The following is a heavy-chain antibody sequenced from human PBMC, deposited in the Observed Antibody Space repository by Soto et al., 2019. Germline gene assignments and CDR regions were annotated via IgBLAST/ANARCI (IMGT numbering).Heavy chain of an antibody. CDR1: GGSISGSY. CDR2: IYYSGST. D-gene: IGHD2-15*01. Sequence: SETLSLTCTVSGGSISGSYWSWIRQTPGKVLEWVGYIYYSGSTNYNPSLKSRVTISVDTSKNQFSLKLSSVTAADTAVYYCARDIRGYCSGGSCYSNWFDPWGQGTLVTAPQ. V-gene: IGHV4-59*12. CDR3: ARDIRGYCSGGSCYSNWFDP. J-gene: IGHJ5*02.